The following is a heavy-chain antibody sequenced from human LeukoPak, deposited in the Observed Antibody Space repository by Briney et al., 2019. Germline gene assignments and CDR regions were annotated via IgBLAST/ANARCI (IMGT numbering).Heavy chain of an antibody. V-gene: IGHV3-30*03. D-gene: IGHD2-15*01. Sequence: PGTSLRLSCAASGFTFSGYIFHWVRQAPGRGLEWVTVISYDETAPHYADSVKGRFTISRDNAMNTVYLQMNSLRPEDTAVYYCARQNPATSGLNYWGQGTLLTVSS. J-gene: IGHJ4*02. CDR2: ISYDETAP. CDR3: ARQNPATSGLNY. CDR1: GFTFSGYI.